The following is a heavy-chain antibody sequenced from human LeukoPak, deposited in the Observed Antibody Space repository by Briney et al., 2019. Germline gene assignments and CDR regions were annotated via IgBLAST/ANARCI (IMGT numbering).Heavy chain of an antibody. D-gene: IGHD3-22*01. CDR1: GGSISSSSYY. V-gene: IGHV4-39*07. CDR3: ARDTGEPPNDSSYDY. J-gene: IGHJ4*02. Sequence: SETLSLTCTVSGGSISSSSYYWGWIRQPPGKGLEWIGSIYYSGSTYYNPSLKSRVTISVDTSKNQFSLKLSSVTVADTAVYYCARDTGEPPNDSSYDYWGQGTLVTVSA. CDR2: IYYSGST.